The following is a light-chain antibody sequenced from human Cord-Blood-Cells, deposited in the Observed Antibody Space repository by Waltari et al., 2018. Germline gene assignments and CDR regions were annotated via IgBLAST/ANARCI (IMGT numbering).Light chain of an antibody. CDR1: SGSIASNY. CDR3: QSYDSSSVV. Sequence: NFMLTQPHPASESPGKPVTISCTRSSGSIASNYVQWYQQRPGSSPTTVIYEDNQRPSGVPDRFSGSIDSSSNSASLTISGLKTEDEADYYCQSYDSSSVVFGGGTKLTVL. CDR2: EDN. J-gene: IGLJ2*01. V-gene: IGLV6-57*01.